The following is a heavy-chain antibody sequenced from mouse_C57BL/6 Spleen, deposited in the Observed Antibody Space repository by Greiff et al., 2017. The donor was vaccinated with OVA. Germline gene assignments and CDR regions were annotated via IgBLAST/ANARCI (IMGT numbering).Heavy chain of an antibody. Sequence: VQLQQSGTELVKPGASVKISCKASGYTFTDYYMNWVKQSHGKSLEWTGDSNPNNGGTRYNQKFKGKATLTVDKSSSTAYMELRSLTSEDSAVYYCARDVAFYYDYDVFAYWGQGTLVTVSA. CDR1: GYTFTDYY. J-gene: IGHJ3*01. CDR2: SNPNNGGT. V-gene: IGHV1-26*01. D-gene: IGHD2-4*01. CDR3: ARDVAFYYDYDVFAY.